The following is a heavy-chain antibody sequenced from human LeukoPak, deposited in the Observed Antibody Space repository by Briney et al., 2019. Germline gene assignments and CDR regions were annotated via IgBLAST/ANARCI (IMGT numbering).Heavy chain of an antibody. CDR3: ARSKAAAGFDY. D-gene: IGHD6-13*01. CDR2: IYHSGST. J-gene: IGHJ4*02. Sequence: SETLSLACAVSGYSISSGYYWGWIRRPPGKGLEWIGSIYHSGSTYYNPSLKSRVTISVDTSKNQFSLKLSSVTAADTAVYYCARSKAAAGFDYWGQGTLVTVSS. V-gene: IGHV4-38-2*01. CDR1: GYSISSGYY.